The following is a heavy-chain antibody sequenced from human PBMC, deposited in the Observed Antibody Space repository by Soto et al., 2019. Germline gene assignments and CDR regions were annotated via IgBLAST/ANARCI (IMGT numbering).Heavy chain of an antibody. Sequence: GGSLRLSCAASGFTFSSYSMNWVRQAPGKGLEWVSYISSSSSTIYYADSVKGRFTISRDNAKNSLYLQMNSLRAEDTAVYYCARAPSVIVATIPYWFDYWGQGTLVTVSS. D-gene: IGHD5-12*01. CDR3: ARAPSVIVATIPYWFDY. CDR1: GFTFSSYS. J-gene: IGHJ4*02. V-gene: IGHV3-48*01. CDR2: ISSSSSTI.